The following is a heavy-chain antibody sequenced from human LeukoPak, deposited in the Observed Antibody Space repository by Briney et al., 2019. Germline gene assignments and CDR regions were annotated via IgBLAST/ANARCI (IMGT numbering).Heavy chain of an antibody. V-gene: IGHV5-51*01. J-gene: IGHJ4*02. D-gene: IGHD2-21*02. CDR3: AIPPGYCGNDCSFDH. CDR1: GYSFSNYW. Sequence: GESLKISCEGSGYSFSNYWSGWVRQMPGKGLEWMGIIYPGDYETRYSPSFQGLVTISVEKSISTAYLQWSSLKASDTAMYYCAIPPGYCGNDCSFDHSGQGTPVTVSS. CDR2: IYPGDYET.